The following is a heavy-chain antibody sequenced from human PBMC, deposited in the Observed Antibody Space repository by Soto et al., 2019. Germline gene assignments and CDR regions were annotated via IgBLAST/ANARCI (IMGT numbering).Heavy chain of an antibody. CDR2: ISSSSSYI. Sequence: EVQLVESGGGLVKPGGSLRLSCAASGFTFSSYSMNWVRQAPGKGLEWVSSISSSSSYIYYADPVKGRFTISRDNAKNSLYLQMNSLRAEDTAVYYCARDPKSDNWNYLPYYYYYMDVWGKGTTVTVSS. CDR1: GFTFSSYS. V-gene: IGHV3-21*01. CDR3: ARDPKSDNWNYLPYYYYYMDV. D-gene: IGHD1-7*01. J-gene: IGHJ6*03.